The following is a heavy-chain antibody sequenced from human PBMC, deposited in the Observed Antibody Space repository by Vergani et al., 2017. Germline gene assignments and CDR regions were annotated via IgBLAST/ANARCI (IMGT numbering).Heavy chain of an antibody. CDR1: SFSVSSHY. CDR2: INSDGSST. V-gene: IGHV3-74*02. Sequence: LVESGGGLVQPGGSLRLSCAASSFSVSSHYMTWVRQAPGKGLEWVSRINSDGSSTSYADSVKGRFTISRDNAKNTLYLQMNSLRAEDTAVYYCARYGGKKYWGQGTLVTVAS. D-gene: IGHD4-23*01. J-gene: IGHJ4*02. CDR3: ARYGGKKY.